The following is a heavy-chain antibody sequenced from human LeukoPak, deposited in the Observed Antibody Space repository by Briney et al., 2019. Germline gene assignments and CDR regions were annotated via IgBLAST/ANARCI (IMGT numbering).Heavy chain of an antibody. V-gene: IGHV3-23*01. D-gene: IGHD2-2*01. CDR3: AKDPHAKVVPAAIVY. J-gene: IGHJ4*02. Sequence: GGSLRLSCAASGFTFSSYAMSWVRQAPGKGPEWVSAISGSGGSTYYADSVKGRFTISRDNSKNTLYLQMNSLRAEDTAVYYCAKDPHAKVVPAAIVYWGQGTLVTVSS. CDR1: GFTFSSYA. CDR2: ISGSGGST.